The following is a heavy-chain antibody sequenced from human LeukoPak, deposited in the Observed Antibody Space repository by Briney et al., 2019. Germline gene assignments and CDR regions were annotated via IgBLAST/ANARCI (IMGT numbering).Heavy chain of an antibody. CDR3: ARRHGDYLDY. D-gene: IGHD4-17*01. Sequence: GESLKISCRSSGYSFTSYWIGWVRQMPGKRLEWMGSIYPGDSPTRYSPSFQGQVTISADKSISTAYLQWSSLKASATATYYCARRHGDYLDYSGQETLVTVSS. J-gene: IGHJ4*01. CDR1: GYSFTSYW. CDR2: IYPGDSPT. V-gene: IGHV5-51*01.